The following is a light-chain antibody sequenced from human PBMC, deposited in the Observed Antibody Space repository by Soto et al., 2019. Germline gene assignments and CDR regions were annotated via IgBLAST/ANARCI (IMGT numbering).Light chain of an antibody. CDR2: GAS. CDR1: QTVSSSS. CDR3: QEYGSSPRT. V-gene: IGKV3-20*01. J-gene: IGKJ1*01. Sequence: LTHSLGALSLSTGERATLSSRASQTVSSSSLAWYQQTPGQAPRLLIFGASTRAAGFPDRFSGSGSGTDFTLTISLLEPEDFAVYYCQEYGSSPRTFGQGTKVDIK.